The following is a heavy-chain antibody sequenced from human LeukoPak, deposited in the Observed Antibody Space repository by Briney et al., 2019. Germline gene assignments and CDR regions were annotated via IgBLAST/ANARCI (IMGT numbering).Heavy chain of an antibody. CDR3: ARVTAMAAIDY. Sequence: SETLSLTCTVSGDSLSSYYWSWIRQPPGKGLEWIGYIYYSGSTNYSPSLKSRVTISVDTSKNQFSLKLSSVTAADTAVYYCARVTAMAAIDYWGQGTLVTVSS. D-gene: IGHD5-18*01. V-gene: IGHV4-59*01. J-gene: IGHJ4*02. CDR1: GDSLSSYY. CDR2: IYYSGST.